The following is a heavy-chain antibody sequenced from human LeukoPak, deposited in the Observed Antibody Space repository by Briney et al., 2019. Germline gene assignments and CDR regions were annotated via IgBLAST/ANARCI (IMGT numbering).Heavy chain of an antibody. CDR1: GGTFSSYA. J-gene: IGHJ5*02. V-gene: IGHV1-69*13. Sequence: EASVKVSCKASGGTFSSYAISWVRQAPGQGLEWMGGIIPIFGTANYAQKFQGRVTITADESTSTAYMELSSLRSEDTAVYYCARDLPLGYCSSTSCYKGWFDPWGQGTLVTVSS. D-gene: IGHD2-2*02. CDR3: ARDLPLGYCSSTSCYKGWFDP. CDR2: IIPIFGTA.